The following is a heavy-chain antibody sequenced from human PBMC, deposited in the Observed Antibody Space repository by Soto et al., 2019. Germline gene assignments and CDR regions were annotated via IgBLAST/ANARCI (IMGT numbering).Heavy chain of an antibody. D-gene: IGHD2-15*01. CDR3: TTDQWRGYSGVVVAARRDY. CDR1: GFTFSNAW. CDR2: IKSKTDGGTT. J-gene: IGHJ4*02. V-gene: IGHV3-15*01. Sequence: EVQLVESGGGLVKPGGSLRLSCAASGFTFSNAWMSWVRQAPGKGLEWVGRIKSKTDGGTTDYAAPVKGRFTISRDDSKNTLYLQMNSLKTEDTAVYYCTTDQWRGYSGVVVAARRDYWGQGTLVTVSS.